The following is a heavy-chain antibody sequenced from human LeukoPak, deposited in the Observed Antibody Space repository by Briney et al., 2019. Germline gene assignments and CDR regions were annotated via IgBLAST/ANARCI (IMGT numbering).Heavy chain of an antibody. J-gene: IGHJ4*02. CDR2: INHSGST. CDR3: ARRTRIAAADY. D-gene: IGHD6-13*01. CDR1: GGSFSGYY. Sequence: SETLSLTCAVYGGSFSGYYWSWIRQPPGKGLEWIGEINHSGSTNYNPSPKSRVTISVDTSKNQFSLKLSSVTAVDTAVYYCARRTRIAAADYWGQGTLVTVSS. V-gene: IGHV4-34*01.